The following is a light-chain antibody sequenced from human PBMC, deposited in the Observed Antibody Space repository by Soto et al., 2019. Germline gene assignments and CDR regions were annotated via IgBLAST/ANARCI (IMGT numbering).Light chain of an antibody. Sequence: QSVLTQTPSVSGAPGQKITMSCTGSSSNIGAGYDVHWYQQIPGAAPRLLIYADNNRPSGVPDRFSASKSGTSASLAITGLQGEDKANYYCPSYDTSLSGVIFGAGTQLTVL. CDR1: SSNIGAGYD. CDR2: ADN. CDR3: PSYDTSLSGVI. V-gene: IGLV1-40*01. J-gene: IGLJ2*01.